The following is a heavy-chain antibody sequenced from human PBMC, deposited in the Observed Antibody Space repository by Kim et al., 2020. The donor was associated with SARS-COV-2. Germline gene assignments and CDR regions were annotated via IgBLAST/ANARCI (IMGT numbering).Heavy chain of an antibody. V-gene: IGHV4-59*01. CDR3: ARVYGSSSLRFDY. J-gene: IGHJ4*02. Sequence: YNPSSKSRATISLDKSKKQFSRKLNSVTAADPAVYYCARVYGSSSLRFDYWGPGTLVTVSS. D-gene: IGHD3-10*01.